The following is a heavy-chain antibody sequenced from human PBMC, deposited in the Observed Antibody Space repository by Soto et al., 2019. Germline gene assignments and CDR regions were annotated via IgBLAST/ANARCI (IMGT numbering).Heavy chain of an antibody. CDR1: GFTFSSYA. CDR2: INQDGNED. J-gene: IGHJ4*02. CDR3: ARTGDGHHDFLDY. Sequence: VQLVASGGGVVQPGKSLRLSCVASGFTFSSYAMHWVRQAPGKGLEWVANINQDGNEDNLLDSVKGRFTISRDNAKNSLFLQMNSLRIDDTAVYYCARTGDGHHDFLDYWGQGALVSVSS. D-gene: IGHD1-1*01. V-gene: IGHV3-7*01.